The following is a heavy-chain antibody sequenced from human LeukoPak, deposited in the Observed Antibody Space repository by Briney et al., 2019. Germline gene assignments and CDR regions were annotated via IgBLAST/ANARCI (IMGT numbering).Heavy chain of an antibody. CDR1: GGSFCGYY. CDR3: ARGRGVVVPAAIPEFDY. J-gene: IGHJ4*02. V-gene: IGHV4-34*01. CDR2: INHSGST. D-gene: IGHD2-2*01. Sequence: SETLSLTCAVYGGSFCGYYWSWIRQPPGKGLEWIREINHSGSTNYNPSLKSRVTISVDTSKNQFSLKLSSVTAADTAVYYCARGRGVVVPAAIPEFDYWGQGTLVTVSS.